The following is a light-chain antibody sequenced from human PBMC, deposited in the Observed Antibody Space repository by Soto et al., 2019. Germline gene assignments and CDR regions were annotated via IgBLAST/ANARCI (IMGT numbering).Light chain of an antibody. CDR2: KAS. CDR3: QQYNSYPLT. Sequence: DIQMTQSPSTLSASVGDRVTITCRASQSISSWLAWYQQKPGKAPNLLIYKASSLESGVPSRFSGSGSGTDFTRTIGILLPDDFPSYYSQQYNSYPLTFGGGTKVEIK. V-gene: IGKV1-5*03. CDR1: QSISSW. J-gene: IGKJ4*01.